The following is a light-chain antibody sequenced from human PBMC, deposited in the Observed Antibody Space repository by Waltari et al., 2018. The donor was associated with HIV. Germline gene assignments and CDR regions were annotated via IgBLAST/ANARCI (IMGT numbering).Light chain of an antibody. J-gene: IGLJ2*01. CDR3: CTYGGSTTPVL. Sequence: HSALTHPASVSGSPGHSVTISSSRPLRDFFSWYQQYPGKAPKVMVYAVNKRPSGVSSRFSGSKSGNTASLTISGLQAGDEADYYCCTYGGSTTPVLFGGGTKLTVL. CDR1: LRDF. V-gene: IGLV2-23*02. CDR2: AVN.